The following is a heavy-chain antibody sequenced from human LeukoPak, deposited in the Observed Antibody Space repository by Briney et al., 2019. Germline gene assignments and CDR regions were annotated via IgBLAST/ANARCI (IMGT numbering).Heavy chain of an antibody. D-gene: IGHD5-12*01. CDR1: GGSISSYY. J-gene: IGHJ4*02. Sequence: PSETLSLTCTVSGGSISSYYWSWIRQPPGKGLEWIGYIYYSGSTNYNPSLKSRVTISVDTSKNQFSLKLSSVTAADTAVYYCARDLGSGWLRPYYFDYWGQGTLVTVSS. CDR3: ARDLGSGWLRPYYFDY. CDR2: IYYSGST. V-gene: IGHV4-59*12.